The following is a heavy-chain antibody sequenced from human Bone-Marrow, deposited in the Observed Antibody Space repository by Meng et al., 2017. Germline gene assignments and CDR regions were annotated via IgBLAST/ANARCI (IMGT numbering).Heavy chain of an antibody. J-gene: IGHJ3*02. D-gene: IGHD6-19*01. CDR1: GFTFSSYA. CDR2: ISYDGSNK. V-gene: IGHV3-30*01. Sequence: GESLKISCAASGFTFSSYAMHWVRQAPGKGLEWVAVISYDGSNKYYADSVKGRFTISRDNYKNTLYLQMNSLGAEDTAVYYCAREDSSGWYMGSYAFDIWGQGTMVTVSS. CDR3: AREDSSGWYMGSYAFDI.